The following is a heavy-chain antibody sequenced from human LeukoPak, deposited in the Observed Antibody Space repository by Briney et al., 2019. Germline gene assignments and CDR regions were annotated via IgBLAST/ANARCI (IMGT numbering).Heavy chain of an antibody. CDR3: ANHHPLRYLDL. Sequence: GGSLRLSCAASGFTFSTFSMSWVRQAPGKGLEWVSAIIDGNGATYYGDFVKSRFTISRDNSQSTLYLQMNNLRAGDTAVYYCANHHPLRYLDLWGHGTLVTVSS. V-gene: IGHV3-23*01. CDR1: GFTFSTFS. CDR2: IIDGNGAT. J-gene: IGHJ2*01.